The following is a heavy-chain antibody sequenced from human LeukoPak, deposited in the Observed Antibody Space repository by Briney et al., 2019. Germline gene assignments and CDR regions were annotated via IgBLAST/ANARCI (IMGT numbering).Heavy chain of an antibody. V-gene: IGHV4-59*01. J-gene: IGHJ6*03. Sequence: PSETLSLTCTVSGGSISSYYWSWIRQPPGKGLEWIGYIYYSGSTNYNPSLKSRVTISVDTSKNQFSLKLSSVTAADTAVYYCARAVGQIYMDVWGKGTTVTVSS. CDR2: IYYSGST. D-gene: IGHD4-23*01. CDR1: GGSISSYY. CDR3: ARAVGQIYMDV.